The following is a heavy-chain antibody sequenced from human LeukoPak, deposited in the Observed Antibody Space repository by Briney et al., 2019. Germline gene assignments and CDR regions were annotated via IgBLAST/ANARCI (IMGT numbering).Heavy chain of an antibody. Sequence: GGSLRLSCAASGFTFTSYWIHWVRQAPGKGLVWVSRVHNDGTTTGYADSVKGRFAISRDNAKNTVYLQMNSLRAEDTAVYYCARGGVGSFDIWGQGTMVTVSS. V-gene: IGHV3-74*01. J-gene: IGHJ3*02. D-gene: IGHD2-8*02. CDR2: VHNDGTTT. CDR3: ARGGVGSFDI. CDR1: GFTFTSYW.